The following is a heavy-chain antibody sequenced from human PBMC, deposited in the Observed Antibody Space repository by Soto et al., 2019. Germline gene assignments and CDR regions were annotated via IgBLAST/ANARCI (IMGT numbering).Heavy chain of an antibody. CDR1: GFNFSSYW. CDR3: ARDRRVAASKKIAAAGTGGMDV. CDR2: IKQDGSEK. V-gene: IGHV3-7*03. Sequence: XGSLRLSCAASGFNFSSYWMSWVRQAPGKGLEWVGNIKQDGSEKYYVDSVKGRFTISRDNAKNSLYLQMNSLRAEDTAVYYCARDRRVAASKKIAAAGTGGMDVWGQGTTVTVSS. J-gene: IGHJ6*02. D-gene: IGHD6-13*01.